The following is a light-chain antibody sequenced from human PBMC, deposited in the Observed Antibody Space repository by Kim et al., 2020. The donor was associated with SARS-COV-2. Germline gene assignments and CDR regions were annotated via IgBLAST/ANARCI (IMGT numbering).Light chain of an antibody. CDR2: DAS. CDR1: QSVSSY. CDR3: QQRSNWPPLT. Sequence: LSPGERATLSCRASQSVSSYLAWYQQKPGQAPRLLIYDASNRATGIPARFSGSGSGTDFTLTISSLQPEDFAVYYCQQRSNWPPLTFGGGTKLEI. V-gene: IGKV3-11*01. J-gene: IGKJ4*01.